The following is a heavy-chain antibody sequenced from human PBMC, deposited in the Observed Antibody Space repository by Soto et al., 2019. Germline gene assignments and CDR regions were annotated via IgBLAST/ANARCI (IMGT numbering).Heavy chain of an antibody. D-gene: IGHD2-15*01. CDR2: MNPNSGNT. J-gene: IGHJ3*02. Sequence: GASVEVSCKASGYTFTSYDINWVRQATGQGLEWMGWMNPNSGNTGYAQKFQGRVTMTRNTSISTAYMELSSLRSEDTAVYYCASGDRFSPRDDAFDIWGQGTMVTVSS. CDR1: GYTFTSYD. V-gene: IGHV1-8*01. CDR3: ASGDRFSPRDDAFDI.